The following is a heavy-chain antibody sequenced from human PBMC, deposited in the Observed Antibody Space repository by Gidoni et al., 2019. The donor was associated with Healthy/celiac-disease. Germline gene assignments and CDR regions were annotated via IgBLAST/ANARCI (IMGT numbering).Heavy chain of an antibody. D-gene: IGHD6-13*01. CDR1: GGSISSGSYY. J-gene: IGHJ4*02. CDR2: IYTSGCT. Sequence: QVQLQESGPGLVKPSQTLSLTCTVSGGSISSGSYYWSWIRQPAGKGLEWIGRIYTSGCTNYNPSLKSRVTMSVDTSKNQFSLKLSSVTAADTAVYYCAREAIAAAVDYWGQGTLVTVSS. CDR3: AREAIAAAVDY. V-gene: IGHV4-61*02.